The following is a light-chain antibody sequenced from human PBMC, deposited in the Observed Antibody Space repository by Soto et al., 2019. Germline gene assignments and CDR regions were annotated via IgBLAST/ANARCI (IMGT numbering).Light chain of an antibody. V-gene: IGLV1-44*01. CDR3: AAWDDSLNGYV. J-gene: IGLJ1*01. CDR2: SIN. Sequence: QSVLTQPPSASGTPGQRVTISCSGSSSNIGSNTVNGYQQLPGTAPKLLIYSINHRPSGVPDRFSGSKSGTSASLAISGLQSEDEADYYCAAWDDSLNGYVFGTGTKVTVL. CDR1: SSNIGSNT.